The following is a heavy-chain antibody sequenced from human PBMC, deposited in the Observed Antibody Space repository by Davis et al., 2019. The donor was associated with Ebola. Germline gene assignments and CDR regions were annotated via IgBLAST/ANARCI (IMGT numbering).Heavy chain of an antibody. CDR2: INHSGST. CDR1: GGSFSGYY. V-gene: IGHV4-34*01. CDR3: ASGSNYQYYYYGMDV. J-gene: IGHJ6*02. Sequence: AGSLRLSCAVYGGSFSGYYWSWIRQPPGKGLEWIGEINHSGSTNYNPSLKSRVTISVDTSKNQFSLKLSSVTAADTAVYYCASGSNYQYYYYGMDVWGQGTTVTVSS. D-gene: IGHD4-11*01.